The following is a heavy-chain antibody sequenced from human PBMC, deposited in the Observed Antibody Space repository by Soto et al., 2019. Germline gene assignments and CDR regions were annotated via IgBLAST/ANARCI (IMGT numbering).Heavy chain of an antibody. CDR1: GFTFSSYW. Sequence: EVQLVESGGGLVQPGGSLRLSCAASGFTFSSYWMHWVRQAPGKGLVWVSRINSDGSSTSYADSVKGRFTISRDNAKKTLNLQMKGLRAEDTAVYYCARVGYGFGEWGDYYGMDVWGQGTTVTVSS. CDR3: ARVGYGFGEWGDYYGMDV. V-gene: IGHV3-74*01. D-gene: IGHD3-10*01. J-gene: IGHJ6*02. CDR2: INSDGSST.